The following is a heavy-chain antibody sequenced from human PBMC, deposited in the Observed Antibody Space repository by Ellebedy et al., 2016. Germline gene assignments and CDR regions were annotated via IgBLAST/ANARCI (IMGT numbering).Heavy chain of an antibody. V-gene: IGHV3-9*01. J-gene: IGHJ4*02. CDR1: GFTFDDYA. CDR2: ISWNTGSI. D-gene: IGHD6-13*01. Sequence: GGSLRLSXAASGFTFDDYAMHWVRQAPGRGLEWVSGISWNTGSIGYADSAKGRFTISRDNAKNSLYLQMSSLRGEDTALYYCARSAYSSSWYPFDYWGQGTLVTVSS. CDR3: ARSAYSSSWYPFDY.